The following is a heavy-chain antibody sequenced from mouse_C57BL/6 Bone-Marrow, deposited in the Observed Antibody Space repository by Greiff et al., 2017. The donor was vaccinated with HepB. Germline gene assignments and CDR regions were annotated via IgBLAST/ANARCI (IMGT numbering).Heavy chain of an antibody. Sequence: QVTLKECGPGILQPSQTLSLTCSFSGFSLSTFGMGVGWIRQPSGKGLEWLAHIWWDDDKYYNPALKSRLTISKDTSKNQVFLKIANVDTADTATYYCARNYYGSSWYFDYWGQGTTLTVSS. D-gene: IGHD1-1*01. J-gene: IGHJ2*01. CDR2: IWWDDDK. V-gene: IGHV8-8*01. CDR3: ARNYYGSSWYFDY. CDR1: GFSLSTFGMG.